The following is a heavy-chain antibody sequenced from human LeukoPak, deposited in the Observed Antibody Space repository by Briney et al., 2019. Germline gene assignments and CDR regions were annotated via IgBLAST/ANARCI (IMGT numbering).Heavy chain of an antibody. V-gene: IGHV1-69*06. J-gene: IGHJ5*02. CDR2: IIPIFGTA. Sequence: GASVKVSCKASGGTFSSYAINWVRQAPGQGLEWMGGIIPIFGTANYAQKFQGRVTITADKSTSTAYMELSSLRSEDTAVYYCARALIVVVVAAKKNHGAYNWFDPWGQGTLVTVSS. CDR1: GGTFSSYA. D-gene: IGHD2-15*01. CDR3: ARALIVVVVAAKKNHGAYNWFDP.